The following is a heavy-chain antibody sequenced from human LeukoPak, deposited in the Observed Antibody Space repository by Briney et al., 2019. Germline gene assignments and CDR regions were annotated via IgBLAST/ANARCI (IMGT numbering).Heavy chain of an antibody. V-gene: IGHV4-34*01. CDR2: FNHSWGA. D-gene: IGHD3-10*01. CDR3: AASLWFGIYPDY. J-gene: IGHJ4*01. CDR1: SGSFSGYY. Sequence: PSETLSLTCGVYSGSFSGYYWTWFRQPPGKGLEWIGEFNHSWGAKYNPSLKSRATISVDTSKNHPSLSLNSVTAADTAVYYCAASLWFGIYPDYWGQGSLVTVSS.